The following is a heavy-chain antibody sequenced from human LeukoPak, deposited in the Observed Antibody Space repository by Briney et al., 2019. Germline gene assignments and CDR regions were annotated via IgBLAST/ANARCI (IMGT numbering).Heavy chain of an antibody. V-gene: IGHV3-23*01. Sequence: GGSLRLSCAAPGFTFSSYAMSWVRQAPGKGLEWVSAISGSGGSTYYADSVKGRFTISRDNSKNTLYLQMNSLRAEDTAVYYCAKDGSSSSYYFHYWGQGTLVTVSS. D-gene: IGHD6-6*01. CDR1: GFTFSSYA. CDR2: ISGSGGST. CDR3: AKDGSSSSYYFHY. J-gene: IGHJ4*02.